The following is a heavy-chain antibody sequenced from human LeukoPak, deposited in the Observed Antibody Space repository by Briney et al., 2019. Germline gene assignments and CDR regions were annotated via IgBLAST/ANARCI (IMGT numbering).Heavy chain of an antibody. V-gene: IGHV5-51*01. J-gene: IGHJ3*02. Sequence: GESLKISCKGSGYSFTSYWIGWVRQMPGKGLEWMGIIYPGDSDTRYSPSFQGQVTISADKSISTAYLQWSSLKASDTAMYYCARRGWVAAAWDAFDIWGQGTMVTVSS. D-gene: IGHD6-13*01. CDR3: ARRGWVAAAWDAFDI. CDR2: IYPGDSDT. CDR1: GYSFTSYW.